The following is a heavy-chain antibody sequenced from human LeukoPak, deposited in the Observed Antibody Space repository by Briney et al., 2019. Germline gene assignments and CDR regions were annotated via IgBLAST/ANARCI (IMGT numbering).Heavy chain of an antibody. D-gene: IGHD5-24*01. CDR1: GFTFSSYW. Sequence: GESLRLSCAASGFTFSSYWMSWVRQAPGKGLEWVANIKQDGSEKYYVDSVKGRFTISRDNAKHSLYLQMNSLRAEDTAVYYCAREGGGWLQLGTDYWVQGTLVTVSS. CDR3: AREGGGWLQLGTDY. V-gene: IGHV3-7*01. CDR2: IKQDGSEK. J-gene: IGHJ4*02.